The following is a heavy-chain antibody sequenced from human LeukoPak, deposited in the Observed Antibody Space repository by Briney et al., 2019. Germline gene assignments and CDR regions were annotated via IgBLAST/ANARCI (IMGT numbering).Heavy chain of an antibody. J-gene: IGHJ5*02. V-gene: IGHV4-38-2*02. CDR1: GYSISSGFY. Sequence: SETLSLTCTVSGYSISSGFYWGWIRQPPGKGLEWIGSIYYSGSTYYNPSLKSRVTISVDTSKNQFSLKLSSVTAADTAVYYCARHRRYSGSYHMGFDPWGQGTLVTVSS. CDR3: ARHRRYSGSYHMGFDP. CDR2: IYYSGST. D-gene: IGHD1-26*01.